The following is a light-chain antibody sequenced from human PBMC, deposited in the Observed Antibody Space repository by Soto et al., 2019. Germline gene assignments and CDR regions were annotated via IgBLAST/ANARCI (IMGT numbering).Light chain of an antibody. V-gene: IGKV1-5*01. Sequence: DIQMTHSPSILSASVGDRVAISCRASQTISTWLAWYQLKPGKAPKLLIFDASSLESGVPSRFGGSGSGTEFTLTISSLQPDDFATYYCQQYNTYSWTFGQGTKVELK. CDR2: DAS. J-gene: IGKJ1*01. CDR3: QQYNTYSWT. CDR1: QTISTW.